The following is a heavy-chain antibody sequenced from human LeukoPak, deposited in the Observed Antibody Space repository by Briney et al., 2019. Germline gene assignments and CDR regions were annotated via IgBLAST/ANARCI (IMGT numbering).Heavy chain of an antibody. CDR2: IIPILGIA. V-gene: IGHV1-69*04. CDR1: GGTFSSYA. D-gene: IGHD3-16*01. Sequence: GASVKVSCKASGGTFSSYAISWVRQAPGQGLEWMGRIIPILGIANYAQKFQGRVTITADKSTSTAYMELSSLRSEDTAVYYCARLPCIMITVDCAFDIWGQGTMVTVSS. CDR3: ARLPCIMITVDCAFDI. J-gene: IGHJ3*02.